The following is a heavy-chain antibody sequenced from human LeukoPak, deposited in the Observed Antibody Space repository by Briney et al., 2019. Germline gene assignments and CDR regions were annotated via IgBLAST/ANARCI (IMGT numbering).Heavy chain of an antibody. CDR3: ARRDYYFDY. V-gene: IGHV3-20*04. Sequence: PGGSLRLSCAASGLVFDDYGMTWVRQAPGKGLEWVSTINWNGDSTTYADSVKGRFTISRDNAKNSLYLQMNSLRAEDTAVYYCARRDYYFDYWGQGTLVTVSS. D-gene: IGHD2-21*02. CDR2: INWNGDST. CDR1: GLVFDDYG. J-gene: IGHJ4*02.